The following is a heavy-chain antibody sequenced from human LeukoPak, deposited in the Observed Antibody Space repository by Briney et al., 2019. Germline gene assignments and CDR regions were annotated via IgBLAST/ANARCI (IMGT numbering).Heavy chain of an antibody. CDR3: AKDIIPYCSSTSCYTGFDY. Sequence: GRSLRLSCAASGFTFDDYAMHWVRQAPGKGLEWVSGISWNSGSIGYADSVKGRFTISRDNAKNSLCLQMNSLRAEDTALYYCAKDIIPYCSSTSCYTGFDYWGQGTLVTVSS. D-gene: IGHD2-2*02. CDR2: ISWNSGSI. CDR1: GFTFDDYA. J-gene: IGHJ4*02. V-gene: IGHV3-9*01.